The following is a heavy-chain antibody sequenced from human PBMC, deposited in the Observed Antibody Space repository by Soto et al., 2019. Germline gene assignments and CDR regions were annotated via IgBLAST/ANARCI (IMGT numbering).Heavy chain of an antibody. J-gene: IGHJ6*02. D-gene: IGHD6-6*01. V-gene: IGHV4-31*03. Sequence: SETLSLTCTVSGDSINSAAYYWTWIRQHPGEGLEWIGYINYSGNTNYNPSLQSRVTISADVSKNQFSLRLTSVTAADTAVYYCVRDRTSSLFDGYDYNGMDVWGQGTAVTVSS. CDR1: GDSINSAAYY. CDR3: VRDRTSSLFDGYDYNGMDV. CDR2: INYSGNT.